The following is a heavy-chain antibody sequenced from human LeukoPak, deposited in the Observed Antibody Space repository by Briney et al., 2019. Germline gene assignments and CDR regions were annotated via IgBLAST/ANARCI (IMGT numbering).Heavy chain of an antibody. V-gene: IGHV3-48*01. CDR2: ISSSSSNI. CDR1: GFTFSRYG. J-gene: IGHJ4*02. D-gene: IGHD2-8*01. CDR3: AKGAGRNGGI. Sequence: GGSLRLSCVASGFTFSRYGMNWVRQAPGRGLEWVSYISSSSSNIYYADSVKGRFTISRDNARISLHLQMNSLRAEDTAVYYCAKGAGRNGGIWGQGILVTVSS.